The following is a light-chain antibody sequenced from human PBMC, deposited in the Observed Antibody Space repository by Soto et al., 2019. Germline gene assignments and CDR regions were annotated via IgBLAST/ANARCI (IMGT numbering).Light chain of an antibody. CDR2: GAS. Sequence: EIVMTQSPATLSVSPGEGATLSCRASQSVSNNLAWYQQKPGQAPRLLIYGASTRATGIPARFSGSGSGTEFTLTISRLQSEDFAIYHCQQYNSWPRAFGQGTKVEIK. CDR1: QSVSNN. CDR3: QQYNSWPRA. J-gene: IGKJ1*01. V-gene: IGKV3-15*01.